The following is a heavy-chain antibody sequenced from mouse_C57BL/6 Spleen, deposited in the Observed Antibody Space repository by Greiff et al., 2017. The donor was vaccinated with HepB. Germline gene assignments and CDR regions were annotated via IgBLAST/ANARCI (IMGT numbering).Heavy chain of an antibody. J-gene: IGHJ2*01. V-gene: IGHV1-76*01. Sequence: QVQLQQSGAELVRPGASVKLSCKASGYTFTDYYINWVKQRPGQGLEWIARIYPGSGNTYYNEKFKGKATLTAEKSSSTAYMQLSSLTSEDSAVYFCARGQKEDYYGSSFYFDYWGQGTTLTVSS. CDR2: IYPGSGNT. CDR3: ARGQKEDYYGSSFYFDY. D-gene: IGHD1-1*01. CDR1: GYTFTDYY.